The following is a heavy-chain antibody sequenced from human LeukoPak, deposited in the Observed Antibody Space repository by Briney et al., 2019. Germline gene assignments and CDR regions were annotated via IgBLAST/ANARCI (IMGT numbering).Heavy chain of an antibody. J-gene: IGHJ5*02. CDR3: ARDSIVGAPLVNWFDP. D-gene: IGHD1-26*01. V-gene: IGHV1-2*02. Sequence: GASVKVSCKASGYTFTGYYMHWVRQAPGQGLEWMGWINPHSGGTNYAQKFEGRVTMTRDTSITTAYMELSRLRSDDTAVYYCARDSIVGAPLVNWFDPWGQGTLVTVSS. CDR2: INPHSGGT. CDR1: GYTFTGYY.